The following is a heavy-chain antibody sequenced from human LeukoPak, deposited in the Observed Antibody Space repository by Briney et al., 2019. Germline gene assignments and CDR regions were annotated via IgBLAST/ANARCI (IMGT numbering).Heavy chain of an antibody. CDR1: CVSLRTQKYY. V-gene: IGHV4-39*07. Sequence: SETLSLTRPFSCVSLRTQKYYRGWNPQPPGKGLEWIGSIHHSGSTYYNPSLKSRVTILIDTSKNQFSLKLSSVTAADTAVYYCAGGDAFNIWGQGTMVTVSS. J-gene: IGHJ3*02. CDR2: IHHSGST. CDR3: AGGDAFNI.